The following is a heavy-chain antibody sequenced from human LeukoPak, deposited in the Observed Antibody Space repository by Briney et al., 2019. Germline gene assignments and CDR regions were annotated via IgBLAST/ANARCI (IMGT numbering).Heavy chain of an antibody. CDR3: ARSKVGPTTLPIEH. Sequence: GASVKVYCMASGYTFTNYDINWVRQATGQGLEWMGWMNPNSGNTGYAQDFQGRVTMTRDTSINTAYMELSSLRSEDTAVYYCARSKVGPTTLPIEHWGQGTVINVSS. CDR1: GYTFTNYD. V-gene: IGHV1-8*01. J-gene: IGHJ4*02. D-gene: IGHD4-17*01. CDR2: MNPNSGNT.